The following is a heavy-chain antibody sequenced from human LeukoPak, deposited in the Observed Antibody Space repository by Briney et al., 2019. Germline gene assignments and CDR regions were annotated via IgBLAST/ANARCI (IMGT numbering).Heavy chain of an antibody. D-gene: IGHD6-19*01. CDR3: AKAQGSGWFIFGY. V-gene: IGHV3-74*01. CDR1: GFTFSTYW. J-gene: IGHJ4*02. Sequence: PGGSLRLSCVASGFTFSTYWMHWVRQAPGKGLVWVSRINTDGTSTTYADSVKGRFTISRDNSKNTLYLQMNSLRAEDTAVYYCAKAQGSGWFIFGYWGQGTLVTVSS. CDR2: INTDGTST.